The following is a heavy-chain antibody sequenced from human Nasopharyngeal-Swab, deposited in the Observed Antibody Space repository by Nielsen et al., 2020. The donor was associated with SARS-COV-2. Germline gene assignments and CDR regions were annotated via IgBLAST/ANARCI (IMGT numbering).Heavy chain of an antibody. CDR3: ARDSGIGAYFYYGMDV. D-gene: IGHD3-10*01. Sequence: LSLTCAASGFTFSSYSVNWVRQAPGKGLEWVSSISSSSSYKYYADSVKGRFTISRDNSNNLLYLQMNNLRAEDTAVYYCARDSGIGAYFYYGMDVWDQGTTVTVSS. V-gene: IGHV3-21*06. CDR1: GFTFSSYS. CDR2: ISSSSSYK. J-gene: IGHJ6*02.